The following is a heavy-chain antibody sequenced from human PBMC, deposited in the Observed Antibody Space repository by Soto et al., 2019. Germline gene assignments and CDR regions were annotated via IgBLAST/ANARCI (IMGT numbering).Heavy chain of an antibody. CDR1: GGSFSGYY. CDR2: INHSGST. V-gene: IGHV4-34*01. J-gene: IGHJ6*02. D-gene: IGHD4-17*01. Sequence: SETLSLTCAVYGGSFSGYYWSWIRQPPGKGLEWIGEINHSGSTNYNPSLKSRVTISVDTSKNQFSLQLSSVTAADTAVYYCASPPAGLPGGDPRDYGMDVWGQGTTVTVSS. CDR3: ASPPAGLPGGDPRDYGMDV.